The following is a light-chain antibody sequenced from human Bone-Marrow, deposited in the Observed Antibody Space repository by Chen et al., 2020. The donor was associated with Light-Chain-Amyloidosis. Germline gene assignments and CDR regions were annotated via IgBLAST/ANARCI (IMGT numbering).Light chain of an antibody. V-gene: IGLV3-21*02. CDR1: NIGSTS. CDR3: QVWDRSSDRPV. J-gene: IGLJ3*02. Sequence: SYVLTQPSSVSVAPGQTATIACGGNNIGSTSVHWYQQTPGQAPLLVVYDDIDRPSGIPDRLSGSNSGNTATLTISRVEAGDEADYYCQVWDRSSDRPVFGGGTKLTVL. CDR2: DDI.